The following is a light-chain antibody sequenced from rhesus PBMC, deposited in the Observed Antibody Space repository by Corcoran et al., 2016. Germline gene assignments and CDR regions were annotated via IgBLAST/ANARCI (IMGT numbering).Light chain of an antibody. V-gene: IGKV1-22*01. CDR1: QSITSW. J-gene: IGKJ4*01. Sequence: DIQMTQSPSSLSASVGDTVTITCRASQSITSWFACYKQKPGKAPKFRFSKASDLQSGVPSRFSSNGTGTNFTLHISSLQSEDFATYYRQQYSSSPLTFGGGTKVE. CDR3: QQYSSSPLT. CDR2: KAS.